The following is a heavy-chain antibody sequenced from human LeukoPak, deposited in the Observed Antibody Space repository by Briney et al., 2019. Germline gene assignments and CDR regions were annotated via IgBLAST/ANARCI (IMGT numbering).Heavy chain of an antibody. CDR2: INHSEIT. D-gene: IGHD3-9*01. Sequence: PSETLSLTCAAYGGSFSGYYWSWIRQPPGKGLEWIGEINHSEITNYNPSLKSRVTISVDTSKNQFSLKLSSVTAADTAVYYCARAVTYHDVLTGYYRDYFDYWGQGILVTVSS. CDR3: ARAVTYHDVLTGYYRDYFDY. CDR1: GGSFSGYY. J-gene: IGHJ4*02. V-gene: IGHV4-34*01.